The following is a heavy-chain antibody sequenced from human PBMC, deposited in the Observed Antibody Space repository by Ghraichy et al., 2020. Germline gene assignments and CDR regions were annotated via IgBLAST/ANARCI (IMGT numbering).Heavy chain of an antibody. Sequence: SVKVSCKASGGTFSNYAISWVRQAPGQGLEWMGGIIPIFGTANYAQKFQGRVTITADESTSTAYMELSSLRSEDTAVYYCAREEGWLQWFDPWGQGTLVTVSS. CDR3: AREEGWLQWFDP. V-gene: IGHV1-69*13. CDR1: GGTFSNYA. CDR2: IIPIFGTA. J-gene: IGHJ5*02. D-gene: IGHD5-24*01.